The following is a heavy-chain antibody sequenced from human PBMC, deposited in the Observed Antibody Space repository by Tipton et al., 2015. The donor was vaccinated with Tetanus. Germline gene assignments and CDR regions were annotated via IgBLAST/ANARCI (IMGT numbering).Heavy chain of an antibody. Sequence: TLSLTCTVSGGSISNYYWSWIRQPPGKGLEWIGYIYYTGNTNYNPSLKSRVTISVDTSKSQFSLKLTSVTAADTAVYYCARDPSGGVRYFDYWGQGTLVTVSS. CDR2: IYYTGNT. D-gene: IGHD2-8*01. J-gene: IGHJ4*02. CDR1: GGSISNYY. V-gene: IGHV4-59*01. CDR3: ARDPSGGVRYFDY.